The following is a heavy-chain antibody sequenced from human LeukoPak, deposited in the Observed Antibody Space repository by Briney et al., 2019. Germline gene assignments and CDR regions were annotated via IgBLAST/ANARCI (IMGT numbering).Heavy chain of an antibody. Sequence: PGGSLRLSCAASGFTFDDYGMSWVRQAPGKGLEWVSGINWNGGSKSYADSVKGRFTISRDNAKNFQYLQMNSLRAEDTALYFCARSYSDFWPHDYWGQGTLVTVSS. D-gene: IGHD2-21*01. J-gene: IGHJ4*02. CDR3: ARSYSDFWPHDY. V-gene: IGHV3-20*04. CDR1: GFTFDDYG. CDR2: INWNGGSK.